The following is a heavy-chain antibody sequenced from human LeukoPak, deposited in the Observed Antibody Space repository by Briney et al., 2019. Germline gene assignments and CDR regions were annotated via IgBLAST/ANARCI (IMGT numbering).Heavy chain of an antibody. Sequence: GGSLRLSCAASGFTFSSYSMNWVRQAPGKGLEWVSSISRSSSYIYYADSVKGRFTISRDNAKNSLYLQMNSLRAEDTAVYYCARRRGYSYGYFKKAGFDYWGQGTLVTVSS. CDR1: GFTFSSYS. D-gene: IGHD5-18*01. CDR2: ISRSSSYI. J-gene: IGHJ4*02. V-gene: IGHV3-21*01. CDR3: ARRRGYSYGYFKKAGFDY.